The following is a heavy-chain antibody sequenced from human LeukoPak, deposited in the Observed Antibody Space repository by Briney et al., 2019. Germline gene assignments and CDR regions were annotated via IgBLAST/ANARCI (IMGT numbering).Heavy chain of an antibody. Sequence: GASVKVSCKASGFPFTSYGFTWVRQAPGRGLEWMGWISAYNGNTNCAQKVLGRVTVTTDTSTSTVYMELRSLRSDDTAVYYCARVGGPTLRYSDWLGWLDPWGQGTLVTVSS. CDR1: GFPFTSYG. J-gene: IGHJ5*01. CDR3: ARVGGPTLRYSDWLGWLDP. V-gene: IGHV1-18*01. D-gene: IGHD3-9*01. CDR2: ISAYNGNT.